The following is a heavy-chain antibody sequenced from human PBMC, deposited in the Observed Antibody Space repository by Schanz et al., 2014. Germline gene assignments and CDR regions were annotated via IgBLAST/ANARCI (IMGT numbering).Heavy chain of an antibody. J-gene: IGHJ4*02. D-gene: IGHD3-16*01. CDR3: AATTSLAD. V-gene: IGHV3-48*02. Sequence: EVQLVESGGGLVQPGRSLRLSCAASGFTVSSNYMSWVRQAPGKGLEWIAYISSGGTTIYYADSVKGRFTISRDNAKSSLYLKMTTITHVDTAVYSCAATTSLADWGQGTLVAVSS. CDR1: GFTVSSNY. CDR2: ISSGGTTI.